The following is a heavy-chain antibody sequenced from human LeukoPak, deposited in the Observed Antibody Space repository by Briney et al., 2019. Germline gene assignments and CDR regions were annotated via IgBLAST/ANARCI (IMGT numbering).Heavy chain of an antibody. D-gene: IGHD5-18*01. CDR3: ARDPGTAMVPSFGVYGMDV. Sequence: GGSLRLSCAASGFTFSSYAMSWVRQPPGKGLEWVSVISSSGATTYYPDSVKGRFTISRDNSKNTVYLQMNSLRAEDTAVYYCARDPGTAMVPSFGVYGMDVWGQGTTVTVSS. CDR2: ISSSGATT. V-gene: IGHV3-23*01. CDR1: GFTFSSYA. J-gene: IGHJ6*02.